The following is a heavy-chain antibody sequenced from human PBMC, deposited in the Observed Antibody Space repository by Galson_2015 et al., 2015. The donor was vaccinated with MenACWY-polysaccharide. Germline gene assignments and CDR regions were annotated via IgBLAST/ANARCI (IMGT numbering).Heavy chain of an antibody. J-gene: IGHJ6*02. CDR1: GFTFSSYA. CDR3: ARSFVSSGNNYGYYYYGMDV. Sequence: SLRLSCAASGFTFSSYAMTWVRQAPGEGLEWVSSISGSGGTPYYADSVKGRFTVSRDNSKNMLYLQMNSLRAEDTAVYYCARSFVSSGNNYGYYYYGMDVWGQGTTVTVSS. V-gene: IGHV3-23*01. CDR2: ISGSGGTP. D-gene: IGHD5-18*01.